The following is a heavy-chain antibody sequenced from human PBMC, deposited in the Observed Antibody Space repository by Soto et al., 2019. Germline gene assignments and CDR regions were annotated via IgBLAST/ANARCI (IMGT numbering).Heavy chain of an antibody. CDR1: GYTFTSYG. D-gene: IGHD3-10*01. V-gene: IGHV1-18*01. CDR3: ARDGSGSYSTGYYYGMDV. CDR2: ISAYNGNT. J-gene: IGHJ6*02. Sequence: QVQLVQSGAEVKKPGASVKVSCKASGYTFTSYGISWVRQAPGQGLEWMGWISAYNGNTNYAQKLQGRVTMTTDTSTSTAYMELMSLRSDDTAVYYCARDGSGSYSTGYYYGMDVWGQGTTVTVSS.